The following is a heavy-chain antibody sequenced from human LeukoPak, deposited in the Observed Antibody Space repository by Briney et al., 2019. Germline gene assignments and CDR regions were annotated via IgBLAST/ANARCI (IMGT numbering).Heavy chain of an antibody. J-gene: IGHJ4*02. Sequence: GGSLRLSCAASRFRFSEYGMHWVRQAPGKGLEWWAFIRYDGSDQYYADSVRGRFTISRDNSKTTLYLQMDSLSAEDTAVYYCARVGYSGYEPFDYWGQGTLVTVSS. CDR1: RFRFSEYG. D-gene: IGHD5-12*01. CDR3: ARVGYSGYEPFDY. CDR2: IRYDGSDQ. V-gene: IGHV3-30*02.